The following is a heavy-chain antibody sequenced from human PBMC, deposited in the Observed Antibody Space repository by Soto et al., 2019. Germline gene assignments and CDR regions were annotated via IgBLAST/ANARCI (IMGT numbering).Heavy chain of an antibody. V-gene: IGHV3-48*02. CDR1: GFSFSSHS. CDR3: ARGRGYCGGTNCYLDY. CDR2: ISSSGSTI. Sequence: GGSLRLSCSVAGFSFSSHSMKWVRQAPGKGLEWVSYISSSGSTIYYADSVKGRFTISRDNAKNSLYLQMNSLRDDDTAVYYCARGRGYCGGTNCYLDYWGQGA. J-gene: IGHJ4*02. D-gene: IGHD2-21*01.